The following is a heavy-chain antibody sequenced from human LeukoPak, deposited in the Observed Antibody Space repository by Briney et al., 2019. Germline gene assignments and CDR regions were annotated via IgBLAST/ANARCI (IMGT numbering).Heavy chain of an antibody. CDR2: IYPGDSDT. D-gene: IGHD2-2*01. V-gene: IGHV5-51*01. CDR1: GYSFTSYW. J-gene: IGHJ5*02. CDR3: ARLDSTPLEYCSSTSCWGWSWFDP. Sequence: RGESLKISCKGSGYSFTSYWIGWVRQMPGKGLEWMGIIYPGDSDTRYSPSFQGQVTISADKSISTAYLQWSSLKASDTAMYYCARLDSTPLEYCSSTSCWGWSWFDPWGQGTLVTVSS.